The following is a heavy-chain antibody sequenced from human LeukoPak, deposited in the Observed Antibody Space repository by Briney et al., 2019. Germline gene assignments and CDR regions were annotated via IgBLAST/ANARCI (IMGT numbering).Heavy chain of an antibody. Sequence: SQTLSLTCTVSGGSISSGDYYWSWIRLPPGKVLEWIGYIYHSGSTYYNPSLKSRVTISLDRSKNQFSLKLRSVTAADTAVYYCARVRTSCNPECDYYYMDVWGKGTTVTVSS. V-gene: IGHV4-30-2*01. J-gene: IGHJ6*03. CDR3: ARVRTSCNPECDYYYMDV. D-gene: IGHD2-2*01. CDR2: IYHSGST. CDR1: GGSISSGDYY.